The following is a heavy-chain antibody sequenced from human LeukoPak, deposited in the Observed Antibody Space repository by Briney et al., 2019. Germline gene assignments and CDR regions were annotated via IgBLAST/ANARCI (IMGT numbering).Heavy chain of an antibody. CDR3: AGTYYYDSSGYYPAFDY. CDR1: GYSFTDYA. V-gene: IGHV1-3*01. CDR2: INAANGST. J-gene: IGHJ4*02. D-gene: IGHD3-22*01. Sequence: ASVKVSCKASGYSFTDYAMHWVRQAPGQRLEWMGWINAANGSTKYSQKFQGRVTITRDTSASRAYMELSSLGSEDTAVYYCAGTYYYDSSGYYPAFDYWGQGTLVTVSS.